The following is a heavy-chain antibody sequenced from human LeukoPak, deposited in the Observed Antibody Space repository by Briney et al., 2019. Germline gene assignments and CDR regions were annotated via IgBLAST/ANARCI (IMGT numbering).Heavy chain of an antibody. D-gene: IGHD5-24*01. Sequence: GPTLVKPTQTLTLTCTFSGFSLSTSGVGVGWIRQPPGKALEWLALMYWDDDKRYSPSLKSRRTITKNTSKNQVVLTMTNMDPVDTATYYCAHSRIVATIAKGYFDYWGQGTLVTVSS. CDR3: AHSRIVATIAKGYFDY. CDR2: MYWDDDK. CDR1: GFSLSTSGVG. V-gene: IGHV2-5*02. J-gene: IGHJ4*02.